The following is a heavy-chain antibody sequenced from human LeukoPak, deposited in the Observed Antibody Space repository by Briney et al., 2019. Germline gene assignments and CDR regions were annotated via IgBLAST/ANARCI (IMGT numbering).Heavy chain of an antibody. D-gene: IGHD1-26*01. J-gene: IGHJ4*02. CDR2: IYYSGST. V-gene: IGHV4-59*01. CDR3: ARVKMGATTAFEY. CDR1: GVSISSYY. Sequence: SETLSLTCVVSGVSISSYYWSWIRQFPGKGLEWIGYIYYSGSTNYNPSLKSRVTISIDTPKNQFSLKVTSVTAADTAVYYCARVKMGATTAFEYWGQGTLVTVSS.